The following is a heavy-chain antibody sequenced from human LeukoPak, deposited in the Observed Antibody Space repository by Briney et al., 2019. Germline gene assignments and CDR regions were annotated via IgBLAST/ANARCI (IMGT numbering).Heavy chain of an antibody. D-gene: IGHD3-22*01. CDR1: GFTFSSYA. V-gene: IGHV3-23*01. CDR3: AKSNSMIVVVTPYWSFDL. CDR2: ISGSGGST. Sequence: GGSLRLSCAASGFTFSSYAMSWVRQAPGKGLEWVSAISGSGGSTYYADSVKGRFTISRDNSKNTLYLQMNSLRAEDTAVYYCAKSNSMIVVVTPYWSFDLGARAPLVIVPS. J-gene: IGHJ2*01.